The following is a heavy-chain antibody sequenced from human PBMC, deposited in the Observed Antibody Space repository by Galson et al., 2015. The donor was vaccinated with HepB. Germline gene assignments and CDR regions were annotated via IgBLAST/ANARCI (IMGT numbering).Heavy chain of an antibody. CDR3: ARDWNWGLDY. J-gene: IGHJ4*02. Sequence: SLRLSCAASGFTFSPIWMSWVRQAPGKGLEWVANIKGDGSEEYYVDSVKGRFTISRDNARNSLYLQMNSLTAEDTALYYCARDWNWGLDYGGQGTLVTVSS. D-gene: IGHD7-27*01. CDR2: IKGDGSEE. CDR1: GFTFSPIW. V-gene: IGHV3-7*03.